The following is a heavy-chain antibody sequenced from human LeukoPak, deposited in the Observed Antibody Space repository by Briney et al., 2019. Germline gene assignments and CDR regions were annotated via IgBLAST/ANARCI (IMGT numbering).Heavy chain of an antibody. D-gene: IGHD2-2*01. CDR2: MNPNSGNT. J-gene: IGHJ6*03. Sequence: GASVKVSCKASGYTFTSYDINWVRQATGQGLEWMGWMNPNSGNTGYAQKFQGRVIMTRNTSISTAYMELSSLRSEDTAVYYCARGPEVVPAVLYYYYYMDVWGKGTTVTVSS. CDR3: ARGPEVVPAVLYYYYYMDV. CDR1: GYTFTSYD. V-gene: IGHV1-8*01.